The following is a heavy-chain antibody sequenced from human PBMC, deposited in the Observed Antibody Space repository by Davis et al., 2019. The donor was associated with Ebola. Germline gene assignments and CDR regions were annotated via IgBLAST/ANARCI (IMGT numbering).Heavy chain of an antibody. V-gene: IGHV4-34*01. CDR3: ARRRSYSSSPLGY. CDR2: INHSGST. Sequence: GSLRLSCAVYGGSFSGYYWSWIRQPPGKGLEWIGEINHSGSTNYNPSLKSRVTISVDTSKNQFSLKLSSVTAADTAVYYCARRRSYSSSPLGYWGQGTLVTVSP. D-gene: IGHD6-13*01. CDR1: GGSFSGYY. J-gene: IGHJ4*02.